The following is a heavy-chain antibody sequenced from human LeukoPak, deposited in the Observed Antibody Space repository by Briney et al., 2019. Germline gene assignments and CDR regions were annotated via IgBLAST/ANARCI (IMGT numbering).Heavy chain of an antibody. J-gene: IGHJ4*02. CDR3: ARKEGPSIAARPIVN. Sequence: SETLSLTCTVSGGSISSSGYYWSWIRQPPGKGLKWIGYIYHSGSTYYNPSLKSRVTISVDRSKNRFSLRLNSVTAADTAVYYCARKEGPSIAARPIVNWGQGTLVTVSS. CDR2: IYHSGST. D-gene: IGHD6-6*01. V-gene: IGHV4-30-2*01. CDR1: GGSISSSGYY.